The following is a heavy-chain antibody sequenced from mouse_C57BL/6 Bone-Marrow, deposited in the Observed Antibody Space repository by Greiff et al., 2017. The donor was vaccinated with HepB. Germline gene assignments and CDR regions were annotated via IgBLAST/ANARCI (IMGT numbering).Heavy chain of an antibody. J-gene: IGHJ4*01. CDR3: ARQRRLRALDY. CDR1: GFTFSDYG. V-gene: IGHV5-15*01. D-gene: IGHD3-2*02. Sequence: EVKLMESGGGLVQPGGSLKLSCAASGFTFSDYGMAWVRQAPRKGPEWVAFISNLAYSIYYADTVTGRFTISRENAKNTLYLEMSSLRSEDTAMYYCARQRRLRALDYWGQGTSVTVSS. CDR2: ISNLAYSI.